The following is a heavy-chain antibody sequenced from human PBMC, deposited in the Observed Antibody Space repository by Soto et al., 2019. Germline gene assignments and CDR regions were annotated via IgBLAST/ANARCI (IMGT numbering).Heavy chain of an antibody. CDR2: INTGNGNT. CDR1: GYIFTTSA. D-gene: IGHD2-15*01. CDR3: ARDRATGFGSVVRRNWLDP. J-gene: IGHJ5*02. Sequence: QIQLVQSGVEVKKPGASVRVSCMTSGYIFTTSAMHWVRLAPGQRLEWLGWINTGNGNTQYSQNFQGRVTITRDTSAKTAYMELSSLRSEDTAVYYCARDRATGFGSVVRRNWLDPWGQGTLVTVSS. V-gene: IGHV1-3*04.